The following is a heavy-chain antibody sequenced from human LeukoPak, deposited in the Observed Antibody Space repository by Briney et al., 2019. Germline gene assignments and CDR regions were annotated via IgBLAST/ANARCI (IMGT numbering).Heavy chain of an antibody. V-gene: IGHV4-59*08. D-gene: IGHD5-18*01. J-gene: IGHJ4*02. CDR1: GGFISAYF. Sequence: SETLSLTCTVSGGFISAYFWSWIRQPPGRGLEWIGYIYSNGNTKYNPSLESRVTISVDTSKNQFSLKLSSVTAADTAVYYCARHRHRDTAMVSSDAPRDYYFDYWGQGTLVTVSS. CDR3: ARHRHRDTAMVSSDAPRDYYFDY. CDR2: IYSNGNT.